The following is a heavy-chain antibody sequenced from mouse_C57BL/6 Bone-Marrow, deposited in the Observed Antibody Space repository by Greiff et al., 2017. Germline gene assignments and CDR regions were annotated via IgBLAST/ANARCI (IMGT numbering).Heavy chain of an antibody. Sequence: EVKLMESGGGLVKPGGSLKLSCAASGFTFSSYAMSWVRQTPEKRLEWVATISDGGSYTYYPDNVKGRFTISRDNAKNNLYLQMSHLKSEDTAMYYCARDDYGIWYFDVWGTGTTVTGSS. V-gene: IGHV5-4*01. CDR3: ARDDYGIWYFDV. D-gene: IGHD2-4*01. CDR1: GFTFSSYA. J-gene: IGHJ1*03. CDR2: ISDGGSYT.